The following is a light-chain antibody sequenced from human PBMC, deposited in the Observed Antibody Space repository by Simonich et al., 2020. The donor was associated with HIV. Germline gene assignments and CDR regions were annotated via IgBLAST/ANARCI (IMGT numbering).Light chain of an antibody. CDR1: QSLLHSNGYNY. Sequence: DIVMTQSPLSLPVTPGEPASISCRSSQSLLHSNGYNYLDWYLQKPGQSLQLLIYLGSNRASGVPDRFSGSGSGTDFTLKISRVEAEDVGVYYCMQARQTPFTFGPGTKVDIK. J-gene: IGKJ3*01. CDR2: LGS. CDR3: MQARQTPFT. V-gene: IGKV2-28*01.